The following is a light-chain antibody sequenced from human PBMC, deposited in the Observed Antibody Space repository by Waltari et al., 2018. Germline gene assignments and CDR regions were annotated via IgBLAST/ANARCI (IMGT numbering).Light chain of an antibody. CDR2: DSS. J-gene: IGKJ1*01. V-gene: IGKV3-11*01. Sequence: EIVLTQSPATLSLSPGERATLSCRASQSVSSYLAWYQQKPGQAPRLLIYDSSNRATGIPARFSGSGSGIDFTLTISSLEPEDFAVYYCQQRVNWPGVTFGQGTKVEIK. CDR3: QQRVNWPGVT. CDR1: QSVSSY.